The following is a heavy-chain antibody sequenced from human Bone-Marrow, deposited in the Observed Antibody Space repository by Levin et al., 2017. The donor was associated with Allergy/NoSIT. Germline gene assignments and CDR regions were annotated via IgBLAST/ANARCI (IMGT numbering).Heavy chain of an antibody. D-gene: IGHD2-21*01. CDR2: INSDGNST. J-gene: IGHJ4*02. CDR3: ARAPGPILVGAVAGFDY. V-gene: IGHV3-74*01. Sequence: QRGESLKISCAASGFTFSSYWMHWVRQVPGKGLVWVSRINSDGNSTIYADSVKGRFTMSRDNAKNTLYLQMNSLRAEDTALYYCARAPGPILVGAVAGFDYWGRGILVTVSS. CDR1: GFTFSSYW.